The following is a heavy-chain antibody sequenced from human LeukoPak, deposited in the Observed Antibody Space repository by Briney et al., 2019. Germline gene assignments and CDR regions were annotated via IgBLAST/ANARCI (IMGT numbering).Heavy chain of an antibody. D-gene: IGHD1-26*01. Sequence: SETLSLTCTVSGGSISSYFWTWIRQPPGKGLEWIGYIYYSGSTSYNPSLKSRVTMSVDTSKNQFSLNLNSVTAADTAVYYCARGYLDRFDPWGQGTLVTVSS. J-gene: IGHJ5*02. CDR1: GGSISSYF. CDR3: ARGYLDRFDP. V-gene: IGHV4-59*01. CDR2: IYYSGST.